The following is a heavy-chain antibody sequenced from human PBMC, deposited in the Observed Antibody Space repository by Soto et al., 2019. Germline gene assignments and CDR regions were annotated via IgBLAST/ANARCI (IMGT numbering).Heavy chain of an antibody. CDR1: GGSISSGDYY. Sequence: PSETLSLTCTVSGGSISSGDYYWSWIRQHPGKGLEYIGFIYSSGSTYYNPSLKGRVTLSVDTSKNQFSLNLSSVTAADTAVYYCARDVYGMDVWGQGITVTVSS. CDR2: IYSSGST. V-gene: IGHV4-31*03. CDR3: ARDVYGMDV. J-gene: IGHJ6*02.